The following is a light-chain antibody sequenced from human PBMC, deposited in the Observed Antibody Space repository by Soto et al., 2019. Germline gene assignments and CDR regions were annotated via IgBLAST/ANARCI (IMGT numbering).Light chain of an antibody. CDR3: QHYDSWPPL. Sequence: EIVMTQSPATLSVSPGERATLSFRASQSVRANLAWYQQKRGQAPRLLIYGASIRATGIPARFSGSGSGTEFTLTISSLQSEDFAVYYCQHYDSWPPLVGAGTEVDI. CDR1: QSVRAN. V-gene: IGKV3-15*01. J-gene: IGKJ3*01. CDR2: GAS.